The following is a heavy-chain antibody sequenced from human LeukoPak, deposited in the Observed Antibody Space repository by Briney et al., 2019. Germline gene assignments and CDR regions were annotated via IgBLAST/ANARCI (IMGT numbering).Heavy chain of an antibody. CDR2: IRKKAEGYTT. J-gene: IGHJ4*02. CDR3: TRHDLWYGGYDGL. Sequence: GGSLKLSCAASGFSISASSMHWVRQASGKGLEYIGHIRKKAEGYTTAYAASVRGRFTITRDESENTAYLQMNSLETEDTAVYYCTRHDLWYGGYDGLWGQGTLVTVSS. CDR1: GFSISASS. V-gene: IGHV3-73*01. D-gene: IGHD5-12*01.